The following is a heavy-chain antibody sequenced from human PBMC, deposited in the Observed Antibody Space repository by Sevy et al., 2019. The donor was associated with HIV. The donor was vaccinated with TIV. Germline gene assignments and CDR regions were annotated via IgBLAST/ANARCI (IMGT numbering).Heavy chain of an antibody. Sequence: GGYLRLSCAASGFTFSNFGMHWARQAPGGGLEWVAIVYHDGKNAYYADSVKGRFSISRDNSKNILYLQMNSLRAEDTAVYYCARDLEEWELRYLGYWGQGTLVTVSS. J-gene: IGHJ4*02. CDR1: GFTFSNFG. CDR2: VYHDGKNA. D-gene: IGHD1-26*01. V-gene: IGHV3-33*01. CDR3: ARDLEEWELRYLGY.